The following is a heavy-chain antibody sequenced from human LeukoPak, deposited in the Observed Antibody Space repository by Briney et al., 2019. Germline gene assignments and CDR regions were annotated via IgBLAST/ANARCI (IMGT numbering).Heavy chain of an antibody. Sequence: SGGSLRLSCAASGFTFSNYGIHWVRQAPGKGLEWVAVISYDGSNKYYAESVKGRFTISRDNSKNTLYLQMNSLRAEDTAVYYCAKDPTAYTSSWYYYYWGQGTLVTVSS. CDR1: GFTFSNYG. V-gene: IGHV3-30*18. CDR3: AKDPTAYTSSWYYYY. D-gene: IGHD6-13*01. CDR2: ISYDGSNK. J-gene: IGHJ4*02.